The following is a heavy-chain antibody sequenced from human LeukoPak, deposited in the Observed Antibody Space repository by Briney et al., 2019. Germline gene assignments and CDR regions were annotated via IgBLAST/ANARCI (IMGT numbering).Heavy chain of an antibody. CDR3: ARVFVSSSPYFDY. J-gene: IGHJ4*02. Sequence: GGSLRLSCAASGFTFSSYSMNWVRQAPGKGLEWVSAISGSGGSEYYVDSVKGRFTISRDNSKNTLYLQMNSLRAEDTAVYYCARVFVSSSPYFDYWGQGTLVTVSS. CDR2: ISGSGGSE. V-gene: IGHV3-23*01. D-gene: IGHD6-6*01. CDR1: GFTFSSYS.